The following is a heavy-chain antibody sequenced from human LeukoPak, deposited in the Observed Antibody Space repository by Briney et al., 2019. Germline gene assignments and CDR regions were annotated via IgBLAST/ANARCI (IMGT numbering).Heavy chain of an antibody. D-gene: IGHD6-6*01. J-gene: IGHJ4*02. Sequence: SLRLSCAASGFTFSSYAMYWVRQAPGKGLEWVAVISYDGNNKYYADSVKGRFTISRDDSKNTLSLQMNSLRAEDTAVYCCARGAPERISSSTNYYFDYWGQGTLVTVSS. CDR2: ISYDGNNK. V-gene: IGHV3-30-3*01. CDR1: GFTFSSYA. CDR3: ARGAPERISSSTNYYFDY.